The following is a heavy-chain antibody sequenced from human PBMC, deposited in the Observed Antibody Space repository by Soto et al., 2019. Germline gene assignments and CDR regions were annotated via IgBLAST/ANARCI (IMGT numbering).Heavy chain of an antibody. CDR1: GFTFSSYA. CDR3: AKGVMYYYDSSAYYPLGMDV. V-gene: IGHV3-23*01. Sequence: GGSLRLSCAASGFTFSSYAMSWVRQSPGKGLEWVSSISGTGDKTYYADSVKGRFTISRDNSKNTLYLQMNSLRAEDTAVYYCAKGVMYYYDSSAYYPLGMDVWGQGTTVTVSS. D-gene: IGHD3-22*01. J-gene: IGHJ6*02. CDR2: ISGTGDKT.